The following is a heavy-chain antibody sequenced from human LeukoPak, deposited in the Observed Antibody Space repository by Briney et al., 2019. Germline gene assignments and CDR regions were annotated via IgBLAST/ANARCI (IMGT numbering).Heavy chain of an antibody. CDR2: IYYSGST. J-gene: IGHJ4*02. Sequence: SETLPLTCTVSGGSISSGGYYWSWIRQHPGKGLEWIGYIYYSGSTYYNPSLKSRVTISVDTSKNQFSLKLSSVTAADTAVYYCAASRYDSSGYYLPPFDYWGQGTLVTVSS. V-gene: IGHV4-31*03. CDR3: AASRYDSSGYYLPPFDY. CDR1: GGSISSGGYY. D-gene: IGHD3-22*01.